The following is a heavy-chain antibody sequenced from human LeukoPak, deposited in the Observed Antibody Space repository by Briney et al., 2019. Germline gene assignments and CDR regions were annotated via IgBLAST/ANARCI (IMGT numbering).Heavy chain of an antibody. D-gene: IGHD5-12*01. CDR1: GGSFSGYY. V-gene: IGHV4-34*01. J-gene: IGHJ4*02. CDR2: INHSGST. Sequence: PSETLSLTCAVYGGSFSGYYWSWIRQPPGKGLEWIGEINHSGSTNYNPSLKSRVTISVDTSKNQFSLKLSSVTAADTALYYCARSSLGTITAGPFDYWGQGTLVTVSS. CDR3: ARSSLGTITAGPFDY.